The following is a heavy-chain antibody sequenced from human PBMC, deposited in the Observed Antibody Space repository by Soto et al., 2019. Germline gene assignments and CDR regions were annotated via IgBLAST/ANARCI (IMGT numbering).Heavy chain of an antibody. V-gene: IGHV4-39*01. Sequence: SETLSLTCTVSGGSISSSSYYWGWIRQPPGNGLEWIGSIYYSGSTYYNPSLKSRVTISVDTSKNQFSLKLSSVTAADTAVYYCARRFGDYGDYEGYFDYWGQGTLVTVSS. D-gene: IGHD4-17*01. CDR3: ARRFGDYGDYEGYFDY. CDR1: GGSISSSSYY. CDR2: IYYSGST. J-gene: IGHJ4*02.